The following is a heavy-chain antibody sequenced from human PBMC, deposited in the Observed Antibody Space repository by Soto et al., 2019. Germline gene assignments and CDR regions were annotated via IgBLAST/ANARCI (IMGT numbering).Heavy chain of an antibody. J-gene: IGHJ6*04. CDR2: ISSSGGNT. CDR3: AKGRLDGSRCNGGSCSVYFALEV. V-gene: IGHV3-23*01. D-gene: IGHD2-15*01. Sequence: PGWSLRLSCAASGFTFSSYAMSLVCQAPGKGLEWVSSISSSGGNTYYPESVKGRFTISRDNSKNTLYLQMNSLRAEDTAVYYCAKGRLDGSRCNGGSCSVYFALEVWGKGTTVTVSS. CDR1: GFTFSSYA.